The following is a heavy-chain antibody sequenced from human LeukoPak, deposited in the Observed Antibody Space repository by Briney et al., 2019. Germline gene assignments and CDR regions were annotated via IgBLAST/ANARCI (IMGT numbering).Heavy chain of an antibody. CDR3: ARDPFLNYYDSSGYYPDDAFDI. CDR1: GYTFTTYG. Sequence: ASVKVSCKASGYTFTTYGFSWVRQAPGQGLEWMGWISAYNGDTNYAQKLQGRVTMTTDTSTSTAYMELRSLRSDDTAVYYCARDPFLNYYDSSGYYPDDAFDIWGQGTMVTVSS. CDR2: ISAYNGDT. J-gene: IGHJ3*02. V-gene: IGHV1-18*01. D-gene: IGHD3-22*01.